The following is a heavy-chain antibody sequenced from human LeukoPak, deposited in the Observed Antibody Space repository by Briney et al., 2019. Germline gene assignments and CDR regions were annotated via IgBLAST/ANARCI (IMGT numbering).Heavy chain of an antibody. CDR1: GFTFSSYG. CDR3: AKEASSLGSGSYRSGVDY. CDR2: ISYDGSNK. Sequence: GGSLRLSCAASGFTFSSYGMHWVRQAPGKGLEWVAVISYDGSNKYYADSVKGRFTISRDNSKNTLYLQMNSLRAEDTAVYYCAKEASSLGSGSYRSGVDYWGQGTLVTVSS. J-gene: IGHJ4*02. V-gene: IGHV3-30*18. D-gene: IGHD3-10*01.